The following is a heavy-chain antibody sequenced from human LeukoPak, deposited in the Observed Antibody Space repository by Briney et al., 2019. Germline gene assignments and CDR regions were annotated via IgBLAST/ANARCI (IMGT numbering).Heavy chain of an antibody. J-gene: IGHJ3*02. D-gene: IGHD4-23*01. CDR1: GYPLNRRDD. CDR3: TRMYGGSFPNAFDI. Sequence: TASETQSLTCTVSGYPLNRRDDWGWLRQPPGKGLEWIGNIYHTGSTYYNPSLKSRLTISVDTSNNQFSLKLSSVTAADTAVYYCTRMYGGSFPNAFDIWGHGTMVTISS. CDR2: IYHTGST. V-gene: IGHV4-38-2*02.